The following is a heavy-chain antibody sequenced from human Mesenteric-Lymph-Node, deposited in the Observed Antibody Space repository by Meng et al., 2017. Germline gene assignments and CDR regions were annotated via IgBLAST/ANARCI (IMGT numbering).Heavy chain of an antibody. D-gene: IGHD3-10*01. Sequence: ASVKVSCKASGYTFTGYYMHWVRQAPGQGLEWMGWINPNSGGTNYAQKFQGRVTMTRDTSISTAYMELSRLRSDDTAVYYCAGESHGRFDGSSGGGFDPWGQGTLVTVSS. CDR1: GYTFTGYY. V-gene: IGHV1-2*02. CDR2: INPNSGGT. CDR3: AGESHGRFDGSSGGGFDP. J-gene: IGHJ5*02.